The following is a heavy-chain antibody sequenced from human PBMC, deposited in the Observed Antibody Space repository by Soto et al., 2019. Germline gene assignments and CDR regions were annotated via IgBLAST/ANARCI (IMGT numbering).Heavy chain of an antibody. CDR3: AKGGYKYGLDP. D-gene: IGHD5-18*01. CDR1: GFTFSSPA. J-gene: IGHJ5*02. Sequence: EVQLLESGGGLVQPGGSLRLSCAASGFTFSSPAMSWVHQAPGKGPEWVSAISESGDNTFSADSVKGRFTISRDNTKNTLYLQMNSLRAEDTALYFCAKGGYKYGLDPWGQGTLVTVSS. CDR2: ISESGDNT. V-gene: IGHV3-23*01.